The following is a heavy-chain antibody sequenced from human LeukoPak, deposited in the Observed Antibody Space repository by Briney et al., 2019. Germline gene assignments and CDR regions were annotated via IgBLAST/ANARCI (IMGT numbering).Heavy chain of an antibody. CDR1: GFTFDDYA. CDR3: AKDYGSSWYGEQAIDI. Sequence: GGSLRLSCAVSGFTFDDYAMHWVRQAPGKGLEWVAVIWYDGSNKYYADSVKGRFTISRDKSKNTLYLQMNSLRGEDTAVYYCAKDYGSSWYGEQAIDIWGQGTMVTVSS. CDR2: IWYDGSNK. V-gene: IGHV3-30*02. D-gene: IGHD6-13*01. J-gene: IGHJ3*02.